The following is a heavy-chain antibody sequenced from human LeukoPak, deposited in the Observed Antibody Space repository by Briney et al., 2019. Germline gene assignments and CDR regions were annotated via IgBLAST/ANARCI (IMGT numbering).Heavy chain of an antibody. J-gene: IGHJ4*02. V-gene: IGHV1-69*06. Sequence: SVKVSCKASGGTFSSYAISWARQAPGQGLEWMGGIIPIFGTANYAQKFQGRVTITADKSTCTAYMELSSLRSEDTAVYYCARGKYSSGWTDVGYWGQGTLVTVSP. D-gene: IGHD6-19*01. CDR3: ARGKYSSGWTDVGY. CDR1: GGTFSSYA. CDR2: IIPIFGTA.